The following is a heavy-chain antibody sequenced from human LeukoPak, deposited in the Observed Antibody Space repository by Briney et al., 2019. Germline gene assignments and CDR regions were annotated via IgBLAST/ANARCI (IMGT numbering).Heavy chain of an antibody. D-gene: IGHD6-19*01. V-gene: IGHV4-61*02. CDR2: IYTSGST. CDR1: GGSISSGSYY. CDR3: ARGGSGWNYYYYYMDV. J-gene: IGHJ6*03. Sequence: SQTLSLTCTVSGGSISSGSYYWNWIRQPAGKGLEWIGRIYTSGSTNYNPSLKSRVTISIDTSKNQVSLKLSSVTAADTAVYYCARGGSGWNYYYYYMDVWGKGTTVTISS.